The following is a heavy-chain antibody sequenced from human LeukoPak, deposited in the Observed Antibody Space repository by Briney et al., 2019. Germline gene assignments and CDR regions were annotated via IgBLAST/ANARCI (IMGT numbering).Heavy chain of an antibody. J-gene: IGHJ4*02. Sequence: ASVRVSCEASGYTFTGYFIHWVRQAPGQGLEWMGWINPNSGDTNYAQKFQGRVSMTRDTSTRTAYLEVSSLRSDDTAVYYCARVWDLRERPFDYWGQGTLVTVSS. V-gene: IGHV1-2*02. CDR1: GYTFTGYF. D-gene: IGHD3-16*01. CDR3: ARVWDLRERPFDY. CDR2: INPNSGDT.